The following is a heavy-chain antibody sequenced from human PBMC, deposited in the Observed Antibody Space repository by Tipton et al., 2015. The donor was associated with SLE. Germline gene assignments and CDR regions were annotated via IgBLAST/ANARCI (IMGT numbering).Heavy chain of an antibody. Sequence: LRLSCTVSGGSISSGGYCWSWIRQHPGKGLEWIGYIYYSGSTYYNPSLKSRVTISVDTSKNQFSLKLSSVTAADTAVYYCAREGLVVPNYFDYWGQGTLVTVSS. CDR3: AREGLVVPNYFDY. V-gene: IGHV4-31*03. J-gene: IGHJ4*02. CDR2: IYYSGST. CDR1: GGSISSGGYC. D-gene: IGHD2-8*02.